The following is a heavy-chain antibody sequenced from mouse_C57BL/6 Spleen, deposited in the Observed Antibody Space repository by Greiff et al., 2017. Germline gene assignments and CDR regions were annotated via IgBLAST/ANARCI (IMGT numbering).Heavy chain of an antibody. D-gene: IGHD2-4*01. Sequence: VMLVESGAELVRPGTSVKVSCTASGYAFTNYLIEWVKQRPGQGLQWIGVINPGSGGTNYNEKFKGKATLTADKYSSTAYMQLSSLTSEDSAVYFCARVDFFDYWGQGTTLTVSS. J-gene: IGHJ2*01. CDR2: INPGSGGT. CDR3: ARVDFFDY. V-gene: IGHV1-54*01. CDR1: GYAFTNYL.